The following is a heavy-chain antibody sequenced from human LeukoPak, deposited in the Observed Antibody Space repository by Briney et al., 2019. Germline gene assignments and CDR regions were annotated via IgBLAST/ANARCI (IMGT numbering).Heavy chain of an antibody. CDR3: AREVGSTGRALDI. CDR1: GDSNSSYF. J-gene: IGHJ3*02. D-gene: IGHD1-26*01. V-gene: IGHV4-4*07. CDR2: ISTSGTT. Sequence: SETLSLTCTVSGDSNSSYFWSWIRQPAGKGLEWIGRISTSGTTNYNASLKSRLTMSLDTSKHQFSLNLTSVTAADTAVYYCAREVGSTGRALDIWGQGTMVTVSS.